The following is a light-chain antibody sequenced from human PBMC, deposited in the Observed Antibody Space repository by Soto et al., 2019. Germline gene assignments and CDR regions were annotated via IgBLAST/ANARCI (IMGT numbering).Light chain of an antibody. CDR1: QSVSSNY. CDR2: GVS. CDR3: QHYSYSRYFS. Sequence: EIVLTQSPGTLSLSPGERATLSCRASQSVSSNYLAWYQQKPGQAPRLLIYGVSIRATGIPDRFSGSGSGTDFTLTISRLEPEDFAVYYCQHYSYSRYFSFGPGTKVEIK. V-gene: IGKV3-20*01. J-gene: IGKJ3*01.